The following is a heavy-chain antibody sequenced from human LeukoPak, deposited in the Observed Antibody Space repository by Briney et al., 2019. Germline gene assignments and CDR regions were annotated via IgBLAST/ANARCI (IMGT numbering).Heavy chain of an antibody. CDR3: AKEGSRFIYYYYGMDV. J-gene: IGHJ6*02. CDR1: GFTFSSYG. CDR2: ISYDGSNK. D-gene: IGHD3-10*01. V-gene: IGHV3-30*18. Sequence: GRSLRLPCAASGFTFSSYGMHWVRQAPGKGLEWVAVISYDGSNKYYADSVKGRFTISRDNSKNTLYLQMNSLRAEDTAVYYCAKEGSRFIYYYYGMDVWGQGTTVTVSS.